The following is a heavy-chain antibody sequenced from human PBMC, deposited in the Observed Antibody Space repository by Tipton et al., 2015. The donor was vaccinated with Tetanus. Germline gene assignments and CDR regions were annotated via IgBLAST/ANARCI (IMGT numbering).Heavy chain of an antibody. V-gene: IGHV1-69*01. D-gene: IGHD5-12*01. CDR1: GGTFTNYA. CDR2: ITPIFGTT. CDR3: ARAXNRIXXAYXX. J-gene: IGHJ4*01. Sequence: QSGAEVKKPGSSVKVSCKASGGTFTNYALSWVRQAPGQGLEWVGGITPIFGTTNSAPKFQGRVTITADESTNTAYMELSSLRSEDTAVXYXARAXNRIXXAYXXWGXGTQITVSS.